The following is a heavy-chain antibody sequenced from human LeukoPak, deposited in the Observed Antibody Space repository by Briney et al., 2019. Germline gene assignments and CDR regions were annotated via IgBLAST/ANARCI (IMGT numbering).Heavy chain of an antibody. V-gene: IGHV4-59*01. D-gene: IGHD1-26*01. CDR2: ICYSGST. CDR1: GGSISSYY. CDR3: ARVGGAEVDY. Sequence: SETLSLTCTVSGGSISSYYWSWIRQPPGKGLEWIGYICYSGSTNYNPSLKSRVTISVDTSKNQFSLKLSSVTAADTAVYYCARVGGAEVDYWGQGTLVTVSS. J-gene: IGHJ4*02.